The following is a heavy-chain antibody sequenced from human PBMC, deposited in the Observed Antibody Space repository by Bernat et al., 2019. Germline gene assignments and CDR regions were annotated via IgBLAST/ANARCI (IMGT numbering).Heavy chain of an antibody. CDR2: IYNSGST. V-gene: IGHV4-59*01. J-gene: IGHJ3*02. Sequence: QVQLQESGLGLVKPSETLSLTCTVSGGSISNYYWSWIRQPPGKGLEWIGYIYNSGSTNYNPSLKSRVTISVDTSKNQFSLRLSSVTAADTAMYYCTRMYYYDSSGYFDQGFAFDIWGQGTMVTVSS. CDR3: TRMYYYDSSGYFDQGFAFDI. CDR1: GGSISNYY. D-gene: IGHD3-22*01.